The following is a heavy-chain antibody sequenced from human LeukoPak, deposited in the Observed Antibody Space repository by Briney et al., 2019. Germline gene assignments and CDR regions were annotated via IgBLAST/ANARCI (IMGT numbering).Heavy chain of an antibody. CDR2: IYYSGST. CDR3: ARDGAAAGSLDLYYFDY. Sequence: PSETLSLTCTVSGGSISCSSYYWGWIRQPPGKGLEWIGSIYYSGSTYYNPSLKSRVTISVDTSKNQFSLKLSSVTAADTAVYYCARDGAAAGSLDLYYFDYWGQGTLVTVSS. V-gene: IGHV4-39*02. D-gene: IGHD6-13*01. J-gene: IGHJ4*02. CDR1: GGSISCSSYY.